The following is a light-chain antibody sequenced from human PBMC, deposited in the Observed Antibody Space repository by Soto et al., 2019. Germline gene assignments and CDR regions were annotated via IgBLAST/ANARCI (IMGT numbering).Light chain of an antibody. Sequence: QSVLTQPPSVSAAPRQKVSISCSGSSSNIGNNYVSWYQQLPGTAPKLLIYENNKRPSGIPDRFSGSKSGTSATLGITGHQTGDEADYYCGTWDSSLSVYVFGPGPKVTVL. CDR3: GTWDSSLSVYV. CDR2: ENN. CDR1: SSNIGNNY. V-gene: IGLV1-51*02. J-gene: IGLJ1*01.